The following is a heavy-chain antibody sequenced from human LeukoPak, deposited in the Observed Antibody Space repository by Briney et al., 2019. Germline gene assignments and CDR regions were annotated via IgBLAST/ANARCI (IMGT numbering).Heavy chain of an antibody. D-gene: IGHD4-17*01. V-gene: IGHV1-69*06. CDR3: ASGHGDYIVHLGYY. Sequence: ASVKVSCKASGGTFSSYAISWVRQAPGQGLEWMGGIIPIFGTANYAQKFQGRVTITADKSTSTAYMELSSLRSEDTAVYYCASGHGDYIVHLGYYWGQGTLVTVSS. CDR1: GGTFSSYA. CDR2: IIPIFGTA. J-gene: IGHJ4*02.